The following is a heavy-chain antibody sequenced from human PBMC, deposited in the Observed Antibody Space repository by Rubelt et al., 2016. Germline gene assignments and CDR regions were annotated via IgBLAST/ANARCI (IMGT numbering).Heavy chain of an antibody. J-gene: IGHJ5*02. CDR3: ASMYSSSWYRGWFDP. D-gene: IGHD6-13*01. CDR1: GYTFTSYG. V-gene: IGHV1-18*01. Sequence: QVQLVQSGAEVKKPGASVKVSCKASGYTFTSYGISWVRQAPGQGLEWMGWISAYNGNTNYAQKLQGKVTMTTDTSTGKAYMGLRSLRSDDTAVYYCASMYSSSWYRGWFDPWGQGTLVTVSS. CDR2: ISAYNGNT.